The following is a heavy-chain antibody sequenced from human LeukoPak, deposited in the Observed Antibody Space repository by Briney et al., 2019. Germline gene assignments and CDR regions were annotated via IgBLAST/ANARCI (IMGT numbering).Heavy chain of an antibody. CDR3: ARQGSGNYLSPVNY. Sequence: PSETLSLTCTVSGGSISSSSYYWGWIRQPPGKGLEWIGTIYYSGSTYYNPSLKSRVTISVDTSKNQFSLKLSSVTAADTAVYYCARQGSGNYLSPVNYWGQGTLVTVSS. CDR1: GGSISSSSYY. D-gene: IGHD1-26*01. V-gene: IGHV4-39*01. J-gene: IGHJ4*02. CDR2: IYYSGST.